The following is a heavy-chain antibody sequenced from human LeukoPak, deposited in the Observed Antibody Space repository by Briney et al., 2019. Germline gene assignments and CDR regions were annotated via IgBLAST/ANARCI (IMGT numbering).Heavy chain of an antibody. V-gene: IGHV3-23*01. J-gene: IGHJ4*02. CDR3: AKYYYDSSEVGGYFDY. CDR2: ISRSGGTT. Sequence: GGSLRLSCAASGFTFSDYAITWVRQAPGKGLEWVSTISRSGGTTHYADSVKGRFTVSRDNSKNTLYVQMNSLRAEDTAVYYCAKYYYDSSEVGGYFDYWGQGTLVTVSS. CDR1: GFTFSDYA. D-gene: IGHD3-22*01.